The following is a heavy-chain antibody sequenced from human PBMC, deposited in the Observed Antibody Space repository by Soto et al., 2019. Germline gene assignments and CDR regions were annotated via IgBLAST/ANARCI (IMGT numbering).Heavy chain of an antibody. V-gene: IGHV3-23*01. D-gene: IGHD3-3*01. CDR1: GFTFSSYA. CDR3: AKRNDFWSGYYTLDY. J-gene: IGHJ4*02. CDR2: ISGSGGST. Sequence: GGSLRLSCAASGFTFSSYAMSWVRQAPGKGLEWVSAISGSGGSTYYADSVKGRFTISRDNSKNTLYLQMNSLRAEDTAVYYYAKRNDFWSGYYTLDYWGQGTPVTVSS.